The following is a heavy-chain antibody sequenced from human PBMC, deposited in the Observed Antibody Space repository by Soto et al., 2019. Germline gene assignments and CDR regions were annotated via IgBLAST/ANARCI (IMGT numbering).Heavy chain of an antibody. CDR3: ARWCSGGSCYYYYGMDV. CDR1: GGSISSGGYY. CDR2: IYYSGST. V-gene: IGHV4-31*03. Sequence: QVQLQESGPGLVKPSQTLSLTCTVSGGSISSGGYYWSWIRQHPGKGLEWIGYIYYSGSTYYNPSRMSRVTITVDTCKNQCALKLSSVTAADTAVYYCARWCSGGSCYYYYGMDVGGQGTTVTVSS. D-gene: IGHD2-15*01. J-gene: IGHJ6*02.